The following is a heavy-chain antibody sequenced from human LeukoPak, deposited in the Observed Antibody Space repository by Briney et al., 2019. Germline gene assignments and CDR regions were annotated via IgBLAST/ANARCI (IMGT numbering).Heavy chain of an antibody. CDR3: ARDAQQLIDAFDI. V-gene: IGHV3-11*01. CDR2: ISSSGSTI. J-gene: IGHJ3*02. Sequence: PGGSLRLSGAASGFTGSSNYMSWVRQAPGKGLEWVSYISSSGSTIYYADSVKGPFTISRDNAKNSLYLQMNSLRAEDTAVYYCARDAQQLIDAFDIWGQGTMVTVSS. D-gene: IGHD6-13*01. CDR1: GFTGSSNY.